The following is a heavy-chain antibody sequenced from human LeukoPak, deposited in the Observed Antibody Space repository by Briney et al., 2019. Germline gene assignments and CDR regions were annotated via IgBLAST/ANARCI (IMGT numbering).Heavy chain of an antibody. CDR3: AGTRYSATYYTDY. Sequence: PSETLSLTCTVSGDSISNYYWSWIRQPPGKGLEWIGYVFYSGSTNYNPSLKSRVTISVDTSKNQFSLKLTSVTAADTAVYYCAGTRYSATYYTDYWGQGTLVTVSS. J-gene: IGHJ4*02. CDR2: VFYSGST. V-gene: IGHV4-59*08. CDR1: GDSISNYY. D-gene: IGHD1-26*01.